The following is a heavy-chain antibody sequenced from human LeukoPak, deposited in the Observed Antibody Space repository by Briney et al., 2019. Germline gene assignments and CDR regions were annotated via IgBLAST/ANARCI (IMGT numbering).Heavy chain of an antibody. CDR3: AGVLGGMTTNYMDV. Sequence: PGGSLRLSCAASGFTFDDYGMSWVRQAPGKGLEWVSGINWNGGSTGYADSVKGRFTISRDNAKNSLYLQMNSLRAEDTALYYCAGVLGGMTTNYMDVWGKGTTVTVSS. CDR2: INWNGGST. CDR1: GFTFDDYG. J-gene: IGHJ6*03. V-gene: IGHV3-20*04. D-gene: IGHD4-17*01.